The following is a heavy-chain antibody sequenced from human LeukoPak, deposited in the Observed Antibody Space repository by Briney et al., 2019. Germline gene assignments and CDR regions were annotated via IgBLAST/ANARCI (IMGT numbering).Heavy chain of an antibody. Sequence: ASVKVSCKASGGTFSSYAIHWVRQAPGQGLEWMGGIIPIFGTANYAQKFQGRVTIIADESTSTAYMELSSLRSEDTAVYYCARGRRNRSGSYYFDYWGQGTLVTVST. CDR1: GGTFSSYA. D-gene: IGHD1-26*01. J-gene: IGHJ4*02. V-gene: IGHV1-69*13. CDR3: ARGRRNRSGSYYFDY. CDR2: IIPIFGTA.